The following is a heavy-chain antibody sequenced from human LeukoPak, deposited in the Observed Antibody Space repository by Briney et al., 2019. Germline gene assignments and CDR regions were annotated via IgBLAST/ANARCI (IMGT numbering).Heavy chain of an antibody. CDR1: GGSNSSHY. CDR3: ARWDGLASFFDY. V-gene: IGHV4-59*11. D-gene: IGHD3-10*01. CDR2: IYYSGST. J-gene: IGHJ4*02. Sequence: ASETLSLTCTVSGGSNSSHYWSWIRQPPGKGLEWIGYIYYSGSTNYNPSLKSRVTISVDTSKNQFSLKLSSVTAADTAVYYCARWDGLASFFDYWGQGTLVTVSS.